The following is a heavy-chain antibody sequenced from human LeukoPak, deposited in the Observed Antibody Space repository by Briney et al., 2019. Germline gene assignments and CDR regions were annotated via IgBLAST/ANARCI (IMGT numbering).Heavy chain of an antibody. CDR2: ISGSGGST. CDR3: AKDINWGIFDY. V-gene: IGHV3-23*01. J-gene: IGHJ4*02. Sequence: QPGGSLRLSCEASGFTFSNYWMSWVRQAPGKGLEWVSAISGSGGSTYYADSVKGRFTISRDNSKNTLYLQMNSLRAEDTAVYYCAKDINWGIFDYWGQGTLVTVSS. D-gene: IGHD7-27*01. CDR1: GFTFSNYW.